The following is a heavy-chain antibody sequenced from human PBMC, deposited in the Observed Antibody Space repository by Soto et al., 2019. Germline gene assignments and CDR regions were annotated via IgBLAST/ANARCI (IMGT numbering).Heavy chain of an antibody. CDR3: ARMDDTPLGFDP. Sequence: PSQPLSLTCTVSGGSISSYYWSWIRQPPGKGLEWIGYIYYSGSTNYNPSLKSRVTISVDTSKNQFSLKLSSVTAADTAVYYCARMDDTPLGFDPWGQGTLVTVSS. D-gene: IGHD3-9*01. J-gene: IGHJ5*02. V-gene: IGHV4-59*01. CDR2: IYYSGST. CDR1: GGSISSYY.